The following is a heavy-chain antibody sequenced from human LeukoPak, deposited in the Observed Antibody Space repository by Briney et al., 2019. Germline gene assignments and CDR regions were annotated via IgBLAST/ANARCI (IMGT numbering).Heavy chain of an antibody. Sequence: SETLSLTCTVSGYSISNGYYWGWIRRPPGKGLEWIGSIYYSGSTYYNPSLKSRVTISVDTSKNQFSLKLSSVTAADTAVYYCARVKDRYDYVWGSYLGLDWFDPWGQGTLVTVSS. CDR1: GYSISNGYY. D-gene: IGHD3-16*02. CDR3: ARVKDRYDYVWGSYLGLDWFDP. CDR2: IYYSGST. V-gene: IGHV4-38-2*02. J-gene: IGHJ5*02.